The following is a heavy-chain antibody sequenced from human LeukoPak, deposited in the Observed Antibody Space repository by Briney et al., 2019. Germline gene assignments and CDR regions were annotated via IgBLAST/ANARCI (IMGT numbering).Heavy chain of an antibody. J-gene: IGHJ4*02. CDR1: GYTFTNYY. D-gene: IGHD3-22*01. CDR2: INPSGGNT. V-gene: IGHV1-46*01. CDR3: ARGVHRRYYDISAYFSD. Sequence: ASVKVSCKASGYTFTNYYMHWVRQAPGPGLEGMGIINPSGGNTKYAQKFQGRVTMTRDMSTSTVYMELSSLRSEDTAVYYCARGVHRRYYDISAYFSDWGQGTLVTVSS.